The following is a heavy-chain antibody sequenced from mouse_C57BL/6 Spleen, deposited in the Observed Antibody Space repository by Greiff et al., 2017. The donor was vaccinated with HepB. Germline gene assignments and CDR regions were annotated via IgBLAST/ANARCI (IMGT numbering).Heavy chain of an antibody. V-gene: IGHV1-64*01. Sequence: QVQLQQPGAELVKPGASVKLSCKASGYTFTSYWMHWVKQRPGQGLEWIGMIHPNSGSTNYNEKFKSKATLTVDKSSSTAYMQLSSLTSEDSAVYYCARGGIYYGNYLPFAYWGQGTLVTVSA. J-gene: IGHJ3*01. D-gene: IGHD2-1*01. CDR2: IHPNSGST. CDR3: ARGGIYYGNYLPFAY. CDR1: GYTFTSYW.